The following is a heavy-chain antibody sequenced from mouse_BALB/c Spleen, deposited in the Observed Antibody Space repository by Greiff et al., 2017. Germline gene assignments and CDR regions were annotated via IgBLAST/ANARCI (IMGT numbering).Heavy chain of an antibody. CDR3: ARNYGNHVFDY. V-gene: IGHV5-15*02. CDR2: ISNLAYSI. J-gene: IGHJ2*01. CDR1: GFTFSDYG. Sequence: EVKLMESGGGLVQPGGSRKLSCAASGFTFSDYGMAWVRQAPGKGPEWVAFISNLAYSIYYADTVTGRFTISRENAKNTLYLEMSSLRSEDTAMYYCARNYGNHVFDYWGQGTTLTVSS. D-gene: IGHD2-1*01.